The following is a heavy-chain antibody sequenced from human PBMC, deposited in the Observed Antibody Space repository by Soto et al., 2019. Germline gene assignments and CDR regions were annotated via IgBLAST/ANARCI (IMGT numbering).Heavy chain of an antibody. V-gene: IGHV1-69*01. CDR3: AGSPEWSYALSQRVITTFGFS. CDR1: GGTFSSYA. J-gene: IGHJ5*02. D-gene: IGHD3-22*01. CDR2: ISPVFGAT. Sequence: QVQLVQSGAEVKKPGSSVKVSCKASGGTFSSYAFSWVRQAPGQGLEWMGGISPVFGATNFAQRFRGRVTITADASTNTAYMELSSLRSEDTAVYYCAGSPEWSYALSQRVITTFGFSWGQGTLVTVS.